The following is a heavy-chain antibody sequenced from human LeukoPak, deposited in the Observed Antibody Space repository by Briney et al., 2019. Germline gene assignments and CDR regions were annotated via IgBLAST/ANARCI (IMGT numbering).Heavy chain of an antibody. Sequence: SETLSLTCTVSGGSISSSGYYWGWIRQPPGKGLEWIGNIYYSGSTYYNPSLKSRVTISVDTSKNHFSLKLNSVTAADTALYYCARLGYWSSASCGPLDYWGQGTLVTVSS. CDR2: IYYSGST. CDR3: ARLGYWSSASCGPLDY. V-gene: IGHV4-39*02. D-gene: IGHD2-2*01. CDR1: GGSISSSGYY. J-gene: IGHJ4*02.